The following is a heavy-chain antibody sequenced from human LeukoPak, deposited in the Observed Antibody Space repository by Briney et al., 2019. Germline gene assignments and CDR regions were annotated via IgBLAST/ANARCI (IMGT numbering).Heavy chain of an antibody. CDR2: IYYSGST. CDR3: ARRVAAAGLNWFDP. J-gene: IGHJ5*02. D-gene: IGHD6-13*01. V-gene: IGHV4-39*01. CDR1: GGSISSSSYY. Sequence: PSETLSLTCTVSGGSISSSSYYWGWIRQPPGKGLEWIGSIYYSGSTYYNPSLKSRVTISVDTSKNQFSLKLSSVTAADTAVYYCARRVAAAGLNWFDPWGQGTLVTVSS.